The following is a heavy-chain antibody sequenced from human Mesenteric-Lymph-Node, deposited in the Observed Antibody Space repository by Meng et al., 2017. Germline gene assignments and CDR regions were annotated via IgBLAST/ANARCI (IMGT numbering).Heavy chain of an antibody. CDR2: ISHTGST. V-gene: IGHV4-4*02. J-gene: IGHJ4*02. Sequence: QVQLQEWGPVLVKPSGTLSLTCAVSGGSISIGNWWSWVRQSPGKGLEWIGEISHTGSTNYNPSLKSRVTISLDNLKNHLSLKLSSVTAADTAMYYCARHEHYFDFWGQGTLVTVSS. CDR1: GGSISIGNW. CDR3: ARHEHYFDF.